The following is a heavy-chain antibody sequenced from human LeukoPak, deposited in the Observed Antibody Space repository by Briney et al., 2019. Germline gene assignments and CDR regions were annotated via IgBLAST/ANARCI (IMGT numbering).Heavy chain of an antibody. V-gene: IGHV3-74*01. CDR1: GFTFSSYW. D-gene: IGHD6-13*01. J-gene: IGHJ4*02. CDR2: INSDGSST. Sequence: GGSLRLSCAASGFTFSSYWMHWARHAPGKGLVWVSRINSDGSSTSYADSVKGRFTISRDNAKNTLYLQMNSLRAEDTAVYYCARGIAAAGPVDYWGQGTLVTVSS. CDR3: ARGIAAAGPVDY.